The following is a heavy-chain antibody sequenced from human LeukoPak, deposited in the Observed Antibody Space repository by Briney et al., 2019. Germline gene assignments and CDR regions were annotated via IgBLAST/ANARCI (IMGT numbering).Heavy chain of an antibody. J-gene: IGHJ4*02. Sequence: GGSLRLSCAASGFTFSSYEMNWVRQAPGKGLEWVSSITSSSSYLYYADSVKGRFTISRDNAKSSLYLQMNSLRAEDTAVYYCARDLYSSGWSYPHFDYWGQGTLVTVSS. CDR1: GFTFSSYE. CDR2: ITSSSSYL. CDR3: ARDLYSSGWSYPHFDY. V-gene: IGHV3-21*01. D-gene: IGHD6-19*01.